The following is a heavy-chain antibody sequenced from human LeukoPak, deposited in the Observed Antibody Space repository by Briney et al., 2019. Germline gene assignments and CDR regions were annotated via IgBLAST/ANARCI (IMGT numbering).Heavy chain of an antibody. CDR2: ISGSGGIT. V-gene: IGHV3-23*01. D-gene: IGHD3-3*01. Sequence: GGSLRLSCAASGFTFSNYGMSWVRQAPGKGLEWVSVISGSGGITYYADSAKGRFTISRHNSKNTLYLQMNSLRAEDTAVYYCAQVSSVSRFLEWLVYWGQGTLVTVSS. CDR1: GFTFSNYG. J-gene: IGHJ4*02. CDR3: AQVSSVSRFLEWLVY.